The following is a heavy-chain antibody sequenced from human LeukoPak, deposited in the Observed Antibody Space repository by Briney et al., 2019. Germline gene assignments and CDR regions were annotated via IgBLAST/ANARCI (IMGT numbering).Heavy chain of an antibody. J-gene: IGHJ4*02. V-gene: IGHV1-18*01. CDR3: ARGAVEMATINDLWLNY. D-gene: IGHD5-24*01. CDR2: ISAYSGNT. CDR1: GYTFTSYG. Sequence: ASVKVSCKASGYTFTSYGISWVRQAPGQGLEWMGWISAYSGNTNYAQKLQGRVTMTTDTSTSTAYMELRSLRSDDTAVYYCARGAVEMATINDLWLNYWGQGTLVTVSS.